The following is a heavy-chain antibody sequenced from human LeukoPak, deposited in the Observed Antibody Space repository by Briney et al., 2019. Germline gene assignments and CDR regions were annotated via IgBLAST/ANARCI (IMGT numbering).Heavy chain of an antibody. D-gene: IGHD3-10*01. V-gene: IGHV3-21*01. CDR3: ARGENYYYGSGSYVF. Sequence: GGSLRLSCAASGFTFSSYSMNWVRQAPGKGLEWVSSISSSSSYIYYADSVKGRFTISRDNAKNSLYLQMNSLRAEDTAVYYCARGENYYYGSGSYVFWGQGTLVTVSS. J-gene: IGHJ4*02. CDR1: GFTFSSYS. CDR2: ISSSSSYI.